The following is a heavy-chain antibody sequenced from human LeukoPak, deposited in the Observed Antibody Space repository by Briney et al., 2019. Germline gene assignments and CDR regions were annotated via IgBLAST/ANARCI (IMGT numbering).Heavy chain of an antibody. CDR2: ISSSGSTI. J-gene: IGHJ6*04. V-gene: IGHV3-48*03. CDR1: GFTFSSYE. D-gene: IGHD2-2*01. CDR3: AREATSCSSTSCSNYYYYGMDV. Sequence: SAGTLRLSCAASGFTFSSYEMNWVRQAPGKGLEWVSYISSSGSTIYYADSVKGRFTISRDNAKNSLYLQMNSLRAEDTAVYYCAREATSCSSTSCSNYYYYGMDVWGKGTTVTVSS.